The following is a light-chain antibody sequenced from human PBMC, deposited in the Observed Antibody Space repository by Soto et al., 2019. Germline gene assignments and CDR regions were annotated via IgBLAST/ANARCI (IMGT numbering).Light chain of an antibody. V-gene: IGKV1-8*01. CDR1: QGISSY. J-gene: IGKJ2*01. CDR3: QQYYSYGYT. CDR2: AAS. Sequence: AIRMTQSPSSLSASTGDRVTITCRASQGISSYLAWYQQKPGKAPKLLIYAASTLQSGVPSRFSGSGSGTDFTLTISCLQSEDFATYYCQQYYSYGYTLGQGTKLEIK.